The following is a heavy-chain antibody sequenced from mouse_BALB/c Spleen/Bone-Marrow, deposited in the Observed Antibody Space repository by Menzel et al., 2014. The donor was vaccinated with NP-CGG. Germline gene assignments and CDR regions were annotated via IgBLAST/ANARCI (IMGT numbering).Heavy chain of an antibody. CDR3: ASFYDGYYEFTY. D-gene: IGHD2-3*01. CDR2: IWAGGNT. V-gene: IGHV2-9*02. J-gene: IGHJ3*01. Sequence: VKLEESGPGLVAPSQSLSITCTVSGFSLXNYGVHWVRQPPGWRLGVIWAGGNTNYNSALMSRLSVSKDNSKSQVFLKMNSLQTDDTAMYYCASFYDGYYEFTYWGQGTLVTVSA. CDR1: GFSLXNYG.